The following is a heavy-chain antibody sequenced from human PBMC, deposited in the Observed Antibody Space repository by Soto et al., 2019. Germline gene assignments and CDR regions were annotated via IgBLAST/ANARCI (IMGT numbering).Heavy chain of an antibody. CDR3: ARTYGGYYDY. D-gene: IGHD2-8*01. J-gene: IGHJ4*02. V-gene: IGHV4-59*01. CDR2: IYYSGST. CDR1: GGSISSYY. Sequence: QVQLQESGPGLVKPSETLSLTCTVSGGSISSYYWSWIRQPPCKGLEWIGYIYYSGSTNYNPSLKSRVTISVDTYKNQFSLKLRSVTAADTAVYYCARTYGGYYDYWGQGTLVTVSS.